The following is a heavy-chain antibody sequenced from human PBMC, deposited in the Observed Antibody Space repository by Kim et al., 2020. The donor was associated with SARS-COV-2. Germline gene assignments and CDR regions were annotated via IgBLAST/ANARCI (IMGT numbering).Heavy chain of an antibody. V-gene: IGHV4-34*01. D-gene: IGHD3-10*01. CDR3: ARGRQTRPSYYYGSGSYYNVPGSRVVFDY. CDR1: GGSFSGYY. J-gene: IGHJ4*02. Sequence: SETLSLTCAVYGGSFSGYYWSWISQPPGKGLEWIGEINHSGSTNYNPSLKSRVTISVDTSKNQFSLKLSSVTAADTAVYYCARGRQTRPSYYYGSGSYYNVPGSRVVFDYWGQGTLVTVSS. CDR2: INHSGST.